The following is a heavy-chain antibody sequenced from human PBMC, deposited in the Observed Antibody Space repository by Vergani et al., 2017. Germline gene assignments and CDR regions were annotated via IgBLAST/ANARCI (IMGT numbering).Heavy chain of an antibody. D-gene: IGHD3-10*01. J-gene: IGHJ4*02. CDR3: AKQEPTMVRGTYFDY. V-gene: IGHV3-23*04. Sequence: EVQLVESGGGVVQPGGSLRLSCAASGFTFDDYAMHWVRQAPGKGLEWVSAISGSGGSTYYADSVKCRFTISRDNSKNTLYLQMNSLRAEDTAVYYCAKQEPTMVRGTYFDYWGQGTLVTVSS. CDR2: ISGSGGST. CDR1: GFTFDDYA.